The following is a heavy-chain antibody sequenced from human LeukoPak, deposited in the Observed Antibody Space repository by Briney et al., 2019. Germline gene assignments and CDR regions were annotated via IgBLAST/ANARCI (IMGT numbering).Heavy chain of an antibody. CDR1: GFTFSGYW. D-gene: IGHD1-26*01. Sequence: PGGSLRLSCAASGFTFSGYWMHWVRQAPGKELVWVSRISTDGSSTNYADSVKGRFTISRDNAKNTLYLQMNSLRADDTAVYYCAGGRSGNYGLFDYWGKGTLVTVSS. CDR3: AGGRSGNYGLFDY. CDR2: ISTDGSST. V-gene: IGHV3-74*01. J-gene: IGHJ4*02.